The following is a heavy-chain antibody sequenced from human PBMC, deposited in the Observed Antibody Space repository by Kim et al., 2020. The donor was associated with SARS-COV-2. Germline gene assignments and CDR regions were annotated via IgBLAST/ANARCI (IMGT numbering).Heavy chain of an antibody. J-gene: IGHJ4*02. CDR1: GFIFSSFA. CDR2: ITNNGDKT. Sequence: GGSLRLSCSASGFIFSSFAMHWVRQAPGKGLEYVSAITNNGDKTYYPDSMRGRFTISIDNSENTLFLQMTSLRLGDTAVYYCVKSPSTIAAAGIDYWGQG. D-gene: IGHD6-13*01. CDR3: VKSPSTIAAAGIDY. V-gene: IGHV3-64D*06.